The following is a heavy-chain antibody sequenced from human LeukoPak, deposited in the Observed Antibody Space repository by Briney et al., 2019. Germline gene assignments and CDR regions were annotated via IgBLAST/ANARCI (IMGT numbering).Heavy chain of an antibody. V-gene: IGHV1-8*01. D-gene: IGHD6-19*01. Sequence: ASVKVSCKASGYTFTSYDINWVRQATGQGLEWMGWMNPNSGNTGYAQKFQGRVTMTRNTSISTAYMELSSLRSEDTAVYYCARAVAGIPPDAFDIWGQGTMVTVSS. CDR3: ARAVAGIPPDAFDI. CDR1: GYTFTSYD. J-gene: IGHJ3*02. CDR2: MNPNSGNT.